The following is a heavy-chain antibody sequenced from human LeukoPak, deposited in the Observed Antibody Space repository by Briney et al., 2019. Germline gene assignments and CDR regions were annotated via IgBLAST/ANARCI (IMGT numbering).Heavy chain of an antibody. J-gene: IGHJ4*02. D-gene: IGHD2-2*02. CDR3: AKTYLKEDVY. CDR1: GFTVSSNY. CDR2: ISGSGGST. Sequence: GGSLRLSCAASGFTVSSNYMSWVRQAPGKGLEWVSAISGSGGSTYYADSVKGRFTISRDNSKNTLYLQMNSLRAEDTAIYYCAKTYLKEDVYWGQGTLVTVSS. V-gene: IGHV3-23*01.